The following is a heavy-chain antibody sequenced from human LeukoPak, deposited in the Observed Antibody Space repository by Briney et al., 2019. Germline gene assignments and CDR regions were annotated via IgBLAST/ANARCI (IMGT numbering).Heavy chain of an antibody. J-gene: IGHJ4*02. Sequence: PSETLSLTCTVSGGSISSYYWSWIRQPPGKGLEWIGYIYYSGSTNYNPSLKSRVTISVDTSKNQFSLKLSSVTAADTAVYYCARDRRITMVRGVSGARRNDYWGQGTLVTVSS. D-gene: IGHD3-10*01. CDR2: IYYSGST. V-gene: IGHV4-59*01. CDR1: GGSISSYY. CDR3: ARDRRITMVRGVSGARRNDY.